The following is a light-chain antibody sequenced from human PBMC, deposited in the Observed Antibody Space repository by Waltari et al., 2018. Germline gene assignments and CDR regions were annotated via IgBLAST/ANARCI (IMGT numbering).Light chain of an antibody. CDR2: RNN. J-gene: IGLJ3*02. Sequence: QSVLTQPPSASGTPGQRVTISCSGSGSNIGSNYVYWYQQLPGTAPKPLIYRNNQRPSGVPDRFSGSKSGTSASLAISGLRSEDEADYYCAAWDDSLSGWVFGGGTKLTVL. CDR3: AAWDDSLSGWV. V-gene: IGLV1-47*01. CDR1: GSNIGSNY.